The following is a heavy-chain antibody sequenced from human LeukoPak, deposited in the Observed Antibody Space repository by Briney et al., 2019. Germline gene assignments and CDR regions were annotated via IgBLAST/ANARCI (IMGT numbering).Heavy chain of an antibody. CDR3: ARVFTPGRFDY. CDR1: GYSFTSYY. V-gene: IGHV1-46*01. Sequence: ASVKVSCKASGYSFTSYYMHWVRQAPGQGLEWMGIINPSGGSASYAQKFQGGVTMTSDTSTSTVYMEVSSLRSEDTAVYYCARVFTPGRFDYWGQGTLVTVSS. CDR2: INPSGGSA. J-gene: IGHJ4*02.